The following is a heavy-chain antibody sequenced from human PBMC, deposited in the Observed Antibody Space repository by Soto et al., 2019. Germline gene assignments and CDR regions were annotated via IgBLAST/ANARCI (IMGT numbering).Heavy chain of an antibody. V-gene: IGHV4-30-2*01. D-gene: IGHD6-13*01. CDR2: IYHSGST. CDR3: ARVDLAEALDY. J-gene: IGHJ4*02. CDR1: GGSISSGGYS. Sequence: QLQLQESGSGLVKPSQTLSLTCAVSGGSISSGGYSWSWIRQPPGKGLEWIGYIYHSGSTYYNPSLMSRVTIPVDRSKNQFSLKLSSVTAADTAVYYCARVDLAEALDYWGQGTLVTVSS.